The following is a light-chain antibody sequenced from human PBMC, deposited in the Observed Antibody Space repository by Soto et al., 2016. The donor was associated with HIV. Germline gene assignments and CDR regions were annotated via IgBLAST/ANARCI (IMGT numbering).Light chain of an antibody. Sequence: DIQLTQSPSFLSASVVDRVTITCRASQGTSIFLAWYQQKPGKAPKLLIYAASTLQSGVPSRFSGSGSGTEFTLTISSLQPEDFATYYCQQLYSYPLTFGGGTKVEIK. CDR3: QQLYSYPLT. CDR2: AAS. V-gene: IGKV1-9*01. J-gene: IGKJ4*01. CDR1: QGTSIF.